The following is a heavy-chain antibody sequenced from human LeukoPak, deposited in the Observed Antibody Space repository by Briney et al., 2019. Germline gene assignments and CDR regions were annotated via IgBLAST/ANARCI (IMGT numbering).Heavy chain of an antibody. D-gene: IGHD6-13*01. Sequence: ASVKVSCKASGYTFTSYGISWVRQAPGQGLEWMGWISAYNGNTNYAQKLQGRVTMTTDTSTSTAYMELRSLRSDDTAVYYCAKPGMSIRGQQLYYFDYWGQGTLVTVSS. J-gene: IGHJ4*02. CDR1: GYTFTSYG. CDR3: AKPGMSIRGQQLYYFDY. V-gene: IGHV1-18*01. CDR2: ISAYNGNT.